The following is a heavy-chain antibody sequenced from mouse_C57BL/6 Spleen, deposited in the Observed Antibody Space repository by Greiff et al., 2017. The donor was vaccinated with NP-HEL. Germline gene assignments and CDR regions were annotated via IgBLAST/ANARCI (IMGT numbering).Heavy chain of an antibody. V-gene: IGHV1-18*01. D-gene: IGHD2-3*01. CDR2: INPNNGGT. CDR3: ARTAFYDGHAMDY. Sequence: EVKLQQSGPELVKPGASVKIPCKASGYTFTDYNMDRVKQSHGKSLEWIGDINPNNGGTTYNQKFKAKANLTVAKSYRTPYMELSHLPSEDTAHYYCARTAFYDGHAMDYWGQGTTVTVSS. J-gene: IGHJ4*01. CDR1: GYTFTDYN.